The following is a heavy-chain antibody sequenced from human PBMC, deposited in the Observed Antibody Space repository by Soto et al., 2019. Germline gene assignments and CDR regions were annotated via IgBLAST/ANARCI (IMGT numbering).Heavy chain of an antibody. CDR2: IKQDGSEK. Sequence: PGGSLRLSCAASGFTFSNAWMNWVRQAPGKGLEWVANIKQDGSEKYYVDSVKGRFTISRDNAKNSLYLQMNSLRAEDTAVYYCARASWHAFDYWGQGTLVTVSS. CDR3: ARASWHAFDY. J-gene: IGHJ4*02. V-gene: IGHV3-7*01. CDR1: GFTFSNAW.